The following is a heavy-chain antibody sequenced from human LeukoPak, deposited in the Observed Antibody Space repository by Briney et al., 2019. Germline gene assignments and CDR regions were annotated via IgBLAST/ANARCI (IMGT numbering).Heavy chain of an antibody. CDR1: GGSISSYY. CDR2: VYYSGST. D-gene: IGHD1-26*01. Sequence: SETLSLTCTVSGGSISSYYWSWIRQPPGKGLEWIGYVYYSGSTSYNPSLKSRVTISVDTSKNQFSLKLSSVTAADAAVYYCARGPGSGTYWAFDYWGQGTLDAVSS. V-gene: IGHV4-59*01. CDR3: ARGPGSGTYWAFDY. J-gene: IGHJ4*02.